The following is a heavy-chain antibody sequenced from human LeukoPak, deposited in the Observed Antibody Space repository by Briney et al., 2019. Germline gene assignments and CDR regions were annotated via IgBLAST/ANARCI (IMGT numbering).Heavy chain of an antibody. Sequence: ASVKVSCKASGYTFTSYYMHWVRQAPGQGLEWMGIINPSGGSTSYAQKFQGRVTMTRDTSTSTDYMELSSLRSEDTAVYYCASSPIVVVPAANLYYYYYMDVWGKGTTVTVSS. J-gene: IGHJ6*03. CDR1: GYTFTSYY. CDR2: INPSGGST. V-gene: IGHV1-46*01. CDR3: ASSPIVVVPAANLYYYYYMDV. D-gene: IGHD2-2*01.